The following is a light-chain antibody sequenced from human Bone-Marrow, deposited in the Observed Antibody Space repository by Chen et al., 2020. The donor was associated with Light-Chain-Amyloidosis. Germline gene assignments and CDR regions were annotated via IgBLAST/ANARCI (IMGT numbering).Light chain of an antibody. CDR1: NIGDTS. CDR2: DDS. Sequence: SYVLTQPSSVTVAPGQTATIACGGNNIGDTSGHWYQQTPGQAPLLVVYDDSDRPSGIPELLPGADSGNTATLTTSRVEAGDEAVYYCQVWDRSSGRPVFGGGTELAVL. V-gene: IGLV3-21*02. J-gene: IGLJ3*02. CDR3: QVWDRSSGRPV.